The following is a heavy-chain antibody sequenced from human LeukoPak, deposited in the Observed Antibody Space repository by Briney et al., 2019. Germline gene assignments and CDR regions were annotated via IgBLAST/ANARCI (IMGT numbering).Heavy chain of an antibody. D-gene: IGHD2-21*02. CDR2: ISYDGSNK. V-gene: IGHV3-30*18. CDR3: AKDIVVVTAIHFFYYYYGMDV. CDR1: GFTFSSYG. J-gene: IGHJ6*02. Sequence: GRSLRLSCAASGFTFSSYGMHWVRQAPGKGLEWVAVISYDGSNKYYADSVKGRFTISRDNSKNTLYLQMNSLRAEDTAVYYCAKDIVVVTAIHFFYYYYGMDVWGQGTTVTVSS.